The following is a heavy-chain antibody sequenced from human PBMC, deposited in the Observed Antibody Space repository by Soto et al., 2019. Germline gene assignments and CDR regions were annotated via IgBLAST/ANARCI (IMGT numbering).Heavy chain of an antibody. J-gene: IGHJ4*02. V-gene: IGHV4-31*03. D-gene: IGHD3-9*01. Sequence: TLSLTCTVSGGSISSGGYYWSWIRQHPGTGLEWIGHISYSGSTYYNTSLKSRVTISVDTSKNQFSLKLSSVTAADTAVYYCATSPKVLPHYYDILTGQFDYRAQRTPVTGSS. CDR1: GGSISSGGYY. CDR3: ATSPKVLPHYYDILTGQFDY. CDR2: ISYSGST.